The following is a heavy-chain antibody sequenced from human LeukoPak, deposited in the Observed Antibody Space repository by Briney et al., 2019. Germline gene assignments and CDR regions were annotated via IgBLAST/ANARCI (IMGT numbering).Heavy chain of an antibody. J-gene: IGHJ4*02. CDR2: ISWNSGSI. V-gene: IGHV3-9*01. CDR3: AKATGDYYFDY. CDR1: GFTFDDYA. Sequence: GGSLRLSCAASGFTFDDYAMHWVRQAPGKGLEWISGISWNSGSIGYADSVKGRFTISRDNAENSLYLQMNSLRAEDTALYYCAKATGDYYFDYWGQGTLVTVSS. D-gene: IGHD7-27*01.